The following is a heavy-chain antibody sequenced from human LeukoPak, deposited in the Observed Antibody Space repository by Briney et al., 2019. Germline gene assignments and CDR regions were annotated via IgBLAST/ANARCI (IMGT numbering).Heavy chain of an antibody. Sequence: PSETLSLTCTVSGGSISSYYWSWIRQPPGKGLEWIGYIYYSGSTNYNPSLKSRVTISVDTSKNQFSLKLSSVTAADTAVYYCARPATYTADDYWGQGTLVTVSS. D-gene: IGHD3-16*01. CDR2: IYYSGST. J-gene: IGHJ4*02. V-gene: IGHV4-59*08. CDR3: ARPATYTADDY. CDR1: GGSISSYY.